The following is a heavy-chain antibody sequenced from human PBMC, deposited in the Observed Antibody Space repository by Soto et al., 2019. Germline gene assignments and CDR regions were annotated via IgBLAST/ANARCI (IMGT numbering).Heavy chain of an antibody. CDR1: GDTFIKHC. V-gene: IGHV1-18*04. CDR2: VSGSNGNT. D-gene: IGHD5-18*01. CDR3: ARDFYHLAYSSGP. Sequence: SVKGPCKGSGDTFIKHCISWVRQAPGQRLEWMGWVSGSNGNTKYAQKFQGRVTMTRETSTSTAHMQRRNLTSDDTAVYFCARDFYHLAYSSGPWGKETLL. J-gene: IGHJ5*02.